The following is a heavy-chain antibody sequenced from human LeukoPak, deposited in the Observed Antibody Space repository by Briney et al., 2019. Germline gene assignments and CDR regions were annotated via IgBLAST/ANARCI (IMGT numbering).Heavy chain of an antibody. Sequence: SETLSLTCTVSGGSISSYYWSWIRQPAGKGLEWIGRIYTSGSTNYNPSLKSRVTMSVDTSKNQFSLKLSSVTAADTAVYYCAREQTGYSSGWAFDYWGQGTLVTVSS. D-gene: IGHD6-19*01. CDR2: IYTSGST. V-gene: IGHV4-4*07. J-gene: IGHJ4*02. CDR1: GGSISSYY. CDR3: AREQTGYSSGWAFDY.